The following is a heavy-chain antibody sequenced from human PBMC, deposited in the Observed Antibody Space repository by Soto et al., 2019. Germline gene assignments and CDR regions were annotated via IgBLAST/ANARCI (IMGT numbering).Heavy chain of an antibody. CDR3: ASDTSGPF. D-gene: IGHD2-8*01. V-gene: IGHV3-30-3*01. CDR1: GFTFSSYA. Sequence: GGSLRLSCAASGFTFSSYAMHWVRQAPGKGLEWVAVISYHGSDKYYADSVKGRFTISRDNSKNTLYLQMNSLRAEDTAVYYCASDTSGPFWGQGTLVTVSS. CDR2: ISYHGSDK. J-gene: IGHJ4*02.